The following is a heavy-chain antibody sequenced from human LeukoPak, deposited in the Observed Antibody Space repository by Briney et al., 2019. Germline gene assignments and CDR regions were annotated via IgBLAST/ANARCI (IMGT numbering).Heavy chain of an antibody. CDR2: IYHSGNT. CDR3: ARHYGSGTYRPFDY. V-gene: IGHV4-38-2*02. J-gene: IGHJ4*02. CDR1: GYSISSGYY. Sequence: SQTLSLTCTVSGYSISSGYYWGWIRQPPGKGLEWIGSIYHSGNTYYNPSLKSRVTISVDTSKNQFSLKLSSVTAADTAVYYCARHYGSGTYRPFDYWGQGTLVTVSS. D-gene: IGHD3-10*01.